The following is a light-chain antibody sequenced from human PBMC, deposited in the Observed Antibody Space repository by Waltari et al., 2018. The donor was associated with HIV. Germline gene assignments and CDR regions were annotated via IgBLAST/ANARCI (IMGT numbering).Light chain of an antibody. CDR2: SYG. CDR3: ATWDDSLNAWV. V-gene: IGLV1-44*01. J-gene: IGLJ3*02. Sequence: QSVLNQSPSASGTPGQRVLIPCSGSSSNIGSNTVTWYQQFPGTAPKLLIYSYGQRPSGVPERFSGSKSATSASLAISGLRSEDEADYYCATWDDSLNAWVFGGGTKLTVL. CDR1: SSNIGSNT.